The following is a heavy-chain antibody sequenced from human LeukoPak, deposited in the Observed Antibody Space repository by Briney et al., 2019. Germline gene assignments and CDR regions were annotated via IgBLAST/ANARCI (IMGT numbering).Heavy chain of an antibody. Sequence: GGSLRLSCAASGFTFSSYSMNWVRQAPGKGLEWVSSISSSSSYIYYADSVKGRFTISRDNAKKSLYLKMNRARAEETAVYYSVRQGESDYYDSSGYVDYWGEGTLVTVYS. V-gene: IGHV3-21*01. CDR2: ISSSSSYI. CDR1: GFTFSSYS. J-gene: IGHJ4*02. CDR3: VRQGESDYYDSSGYVDY. D-gene: IGHD3-22*01.